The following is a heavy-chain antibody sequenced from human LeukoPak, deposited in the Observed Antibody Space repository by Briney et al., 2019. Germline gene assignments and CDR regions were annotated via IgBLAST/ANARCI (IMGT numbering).Heavy chain of an antibody. CDR1: GYTFTTYG. D-gene: IGHD5-24*01. Sequence: EASVKVSCKASGYTFTTYGISWVRQAPGQGREWMGWISADNVNTNYAQKLQSRGTMTTDTSTSTAYMQLRSLRSADTAVYYCARDGRRVATKTPYPGYWGQGTLVTVSS. V-gene: IGHV1-18*01. CDR2: ISADNVNT. J-gene: IGHJ4*02. CDR3: ARDGRRVATKTPYPGY.